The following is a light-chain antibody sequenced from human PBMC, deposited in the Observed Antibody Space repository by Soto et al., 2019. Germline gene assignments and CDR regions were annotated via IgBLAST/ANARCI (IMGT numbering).Light chain of an antibody. CDR2: EVS. CDR3: SSYTSSRTLEVV. CDR1: SSDVGGHNY. V-gene: IGLV2-14*01. Sequence: QSALTQSPSASGSPGQSVTISCTGTSSDVGGHNYVSWYQQHPGKAPKLMIYEVSNRPSGVSNRFSGSKSGNTASLTISGLPGEDEADYYCSSYTSSRTLEVVFGGGTKLTVL. J-gene: IGLJ3*02.